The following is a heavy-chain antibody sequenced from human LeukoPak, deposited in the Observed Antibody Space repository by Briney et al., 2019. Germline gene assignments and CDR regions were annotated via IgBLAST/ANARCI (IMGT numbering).Heavy chain of an antibody. D-gene: IGHD3-10*01. CDR3: ARTRWFGEFQGLDY. J-gene: IGHJ4*02. CDR2: INHSGST. CDR1: GGSFSGYY. V-gene: IGHV4-34*01. Sequence: PSETLSLTCAVYGGSFSGYYWCWIRQPPGKGLEWIGEINHSGSTNYNPSLKSRVTISVDTSKNQFSLKLSSVTAADTAVYYCARTRWFGEFQGLDYWGQGTLVTVSS.